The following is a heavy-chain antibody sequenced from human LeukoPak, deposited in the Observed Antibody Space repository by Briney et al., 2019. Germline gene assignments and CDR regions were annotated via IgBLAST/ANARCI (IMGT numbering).Heavy chain of an antibody. Sequence: ASVEVSCKASGYTFTTYGVTWVRQAPGQGLEWMGWISPYNGDTNYAQNLQGRVTFTTDTSTSTAYMELRSLRSDDTAVYYCARDGAVAAVFDYWGQGTLVTVS. CDR1: GYTFTTYG. CDR2: ISPYNGDT. J-gene: IGHJ4*02. V-gene: IGHV1-18*01. CDR3: ARDGAVAAVFDY. D-gene: IGHD6-19*01.